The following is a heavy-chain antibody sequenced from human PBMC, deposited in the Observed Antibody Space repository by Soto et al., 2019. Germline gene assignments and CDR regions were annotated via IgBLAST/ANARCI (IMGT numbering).Heavy chain of an antibody. J-gene: IGHJ6*03. CDR1: GGSISSYY. CDR2: IYYSGST. D-gene: IGHD4-17*01. CDR3: ARGDYGYYYYYYMDV. V-gene: IGHV4-59*01. Sequence: LETLSLTCTVSGGSISSYYWSWIRQPPGKGLEWIGYIYYSGSTNYNPSLKSRVTISVDTSKNQFSLKLSSVTAADTAVYYCARGDYGYYYYYYMDVWGKGTTVTVSS.